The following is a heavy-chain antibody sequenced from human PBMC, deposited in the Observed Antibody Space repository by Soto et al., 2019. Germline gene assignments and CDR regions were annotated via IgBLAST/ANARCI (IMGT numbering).Heavy chain of an antibody. D-gene: IGHD2-15*01. CDR1: GGSISSYY. Sequence: PXGTLSLTCTVSGGSISSYYWSWIRRPPGKGLEWIGDIYYSGSTNYNPSLKSRVTISVDTSKNQFSLKLSSVTAADTAVYYCARGGGNLDYWGQGTLVTVSS. V-gene: IGHV4-59*01. J-gene: IGHJ4*02. CDR3: ARGGGNLDY. CDR2: IYYSGST.